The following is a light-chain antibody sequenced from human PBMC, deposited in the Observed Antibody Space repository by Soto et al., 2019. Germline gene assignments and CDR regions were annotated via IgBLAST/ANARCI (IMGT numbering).Light chain of an antibody. V-gene: IGLV2-14*03. Sequence: QSLLTKPASVTGSPGQSITISCRGTSSGVGNFNYVSWYRHHPGEAPKLLIYDVSNRPSGVSNRFSGSKSGNTASLTISGLQTEDEATYFCSSDTSSDTYVFGSGTKVTVL. CDR3: SSDTSSDTYV. J-gene: IGLJ1*01. CDR2: DVS. CDR1: SSGVGNFNY.